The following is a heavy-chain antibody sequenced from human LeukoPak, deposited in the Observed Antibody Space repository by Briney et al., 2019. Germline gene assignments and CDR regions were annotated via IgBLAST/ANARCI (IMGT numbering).Heavy chain of an antibody. Sequence: GGSLRLSCAVSGFSVSNNYMNWVRQAPGKGLEWVSLIYSRGGTSYADSVKGRFTISRDSYKKTLFLQLTGMRVEETAVYYCARDQPGIAASGTYYWGQGTLVTVSS. CDR3: ARDQPGIAASGTYY. CDR2: IYSRGGT. J-gene: IGHJ4*02. CDR1: GFSVSNNY. V-gene: IGHV3-53*01. D-gene: IGHD6-13*01.